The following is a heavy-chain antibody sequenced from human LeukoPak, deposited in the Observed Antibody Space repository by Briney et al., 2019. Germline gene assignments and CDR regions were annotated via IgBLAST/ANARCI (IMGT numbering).Heavy chain of an antibody. CDR2: ISYDGSNK. Sequence: GGSLRLSCAASGFTFSSYAMHWVRQAPGKGLEWVAVISYDGSNKYYADSVKGRFTISRDNSKNTLYLQMNSLRAQDTAVYYCARDSTTPYDFWSGYCFDYWGQGTLVTVSS. J-gene: IGHJ4*02. D-gene: IGHD3-3*01. V-gene: IGHV3-30*04. CDR3: ARDSTTPYDFWSGYCFDY. CDR1: GFTFSSYA.